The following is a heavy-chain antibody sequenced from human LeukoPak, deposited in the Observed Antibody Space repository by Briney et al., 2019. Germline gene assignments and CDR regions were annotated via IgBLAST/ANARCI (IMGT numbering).Heavy chain of an antibody. CDR2: ISSDGSNE. Sequence: QPGRSLRLSCAASGFTFSTYAMHWVRQAPGKGLEWVAVISSDGSNEFYADSVKGRFTISRDNSKNTLYLQTNSLRAEDTAMFYCARDFGGRGAGSSGFYYYYYIMDVWGQGTTVTVSS. D-gene: IGHD3-22*01. J-gene: IGHJ6*02. V-gene: IGHV3-30*01. CDR3: ARDFGGRGAGSSGFYYYYYIMDV. CDR1: GFTFSTYA.